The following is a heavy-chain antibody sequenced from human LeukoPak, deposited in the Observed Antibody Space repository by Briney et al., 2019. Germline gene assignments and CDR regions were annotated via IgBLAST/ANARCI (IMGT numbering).Heavy chain of an antibody. J-gene: IGHJ5*02. CDR2: ISAYNGNT. D-gene: IGHD3-9*01. CDR1: GYTFTSYG. V-gene: IGHV1-18*01. Sequence: ASVKVSCKASGYTFTSYGISWVRQAPGQGLEWMGWISAYNGNTNYAQKLQGRVTMTTDTSTSTAYMELRSLRSDDTAVYYCARDTHFLGQGPVLTGYTAPSNQDWFDPWGQGTLVTVSS. CDR3: ARDTHFLGQGPVLTGYTAPSNQDWFDP.